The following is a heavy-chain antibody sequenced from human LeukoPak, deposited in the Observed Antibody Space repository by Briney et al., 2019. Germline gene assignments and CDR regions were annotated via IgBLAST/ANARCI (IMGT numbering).Heavy chain of an antibody. Sequence: TLSLTCTVSGGSISSGDYYWSWIRQPPGKGLEWIGYIYYSGSTYYNPSLKSRVTISVDTSKNQFSLKLSSVTAADTAVYYCARAVPGAYSSSSYFDYWGQGTLVTVSS. D-gene: IGHD6-6*01. V-gene: IGHV4-30-4*08. CDR2: IYYSGST. CDR1: GGSISSGDYY. CDR3: ARAVPGAYSSSSYFDY. J-gene: IGHJ4*02.